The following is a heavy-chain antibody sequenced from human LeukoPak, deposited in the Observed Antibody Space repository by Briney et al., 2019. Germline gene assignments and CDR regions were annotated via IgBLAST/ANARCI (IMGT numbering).Heavy chain of an antibody. J-gene: IGHJ4*02. D-gene: IGHD3-10*01. CDR1: GFTFSNVW. V-gene: IGHV4-59*05. Sequence: PGGSLRLSCAASGFTFSNVWMSWVRQAPGKGLEWIGSISYSGTTYYNPSLKSRVTISVDTSKNQFSLKLNSVTAADTAVFYCAANSADYNTLGSSYKVWGQGTLVTVSS. CDR3: AANSADYNTLGSSYKV. CDR2: ISYSGTT.